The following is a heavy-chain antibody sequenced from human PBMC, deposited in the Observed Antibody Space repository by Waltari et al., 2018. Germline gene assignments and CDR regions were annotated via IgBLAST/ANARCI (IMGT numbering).Heavy chain of an antibody. CDR3: ARAGSIYGSGSYYFDY. CDR1: GFTVSRNY. D-gene: IGHD3-10*01. V-gene: IGHV3-53*01. CDR2: IYSGVNT. Sequence: EVQLVESGGGLIQPGGSLRLSCAASGFTVSRNYVSWVRQAPGKRLESVSVIYSGVNTDYADSVKGRFTISRDKSKNTLSLQMISLRAEDTAVYYCARAGSIYGSGSYYFDYWVQGTLVTVSS. J-gene: IGHJ4*02.